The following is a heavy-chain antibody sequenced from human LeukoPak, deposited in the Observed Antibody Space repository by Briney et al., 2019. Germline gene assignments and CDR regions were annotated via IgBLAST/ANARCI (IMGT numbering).Heavy chain of an antibody. CDR3: AKAGNYYDSSGYYHGLDY. CDR1: GFTFSSYA. D-gene: IGHD3-22*01. J-gene: IGHJ4*02. CDR2: ISGSGGST. Sequence: GGSLRLSCAASGFTFSSYAMSWVRQAPGKGLEWVSAISGSGGSTYYADFVKGRFTISRDNSKSTLYLQMNSLRAEDTAVYYCAKAGNYYDSSGYYHGLDYWGQGTLVTVSS. V-gene: IGHV3-23*01.